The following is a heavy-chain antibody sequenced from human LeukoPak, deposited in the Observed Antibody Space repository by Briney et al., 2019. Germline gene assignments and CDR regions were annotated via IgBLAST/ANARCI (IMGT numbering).Heavy chain of an antibody. CDR2: INPNSGGT. CDR3: ARGRRTYSSGYAL. J-gene: IGHJ4*02. Sequence: VASVKVSCKASGYTFTGYYMHWVRQAPGQGLEWMGWINPNSGGTNYAQKFQGRVTMTRDTSISTAYMELSSLRSEDTAVYYCARGRRTYSSGYALWGQGTLVTVSS. CDR1: GYTFTGYY. D-gene: IGHD6-19*01. V-gene: IGHV1-2*02.